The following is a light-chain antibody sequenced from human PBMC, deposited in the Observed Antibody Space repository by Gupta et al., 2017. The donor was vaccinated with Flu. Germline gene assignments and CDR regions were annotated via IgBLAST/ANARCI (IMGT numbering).Light chain of an antibody. CDR3: LQDYTTPS. J-gene: IGKJ1*01. V-gene: IGKV4-1*01. CDR1: QSLLSSSNNKNY. Sequence: VALGERATINCKSSQSLLSSSNNKNYLSWYQQKPGQPPKLLTSWASTRDSGVPDRFRGSGSGTDFTLTITSLQAEDVAIYFCLQDYTTPSFGQGTKVEVK. CDR2: WAS.